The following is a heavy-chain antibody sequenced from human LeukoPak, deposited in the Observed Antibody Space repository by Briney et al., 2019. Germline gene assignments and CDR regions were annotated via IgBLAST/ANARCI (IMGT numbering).Heavy chain of an antibody. J-gene: IGHJ6*02. D-gene: IGHD5-18*01. CDR3: ATDTAMVSYYYYGMDV. CDR2: SDPEDGET. Sequence: ASVKVSCKASGGTFSSYAISWVRQAPGQGLEWMGGSDPEDGETIYAQKFQGRVTMTEDTSTDTAYMELSSLRSEDTAVYYCATDTAMVSYYYYGMDVWGQGTTVTVSS. V-gene: IGHV1-24*01. CDR1: GGTFSSYA.